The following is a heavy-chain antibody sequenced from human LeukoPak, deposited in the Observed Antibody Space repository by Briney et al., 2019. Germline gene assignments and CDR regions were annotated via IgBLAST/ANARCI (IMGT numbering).Heavy chain of an antibody. Sequence: GGSLRLSCAASGFTFSSYSMNCFLQAPRKELQGVSSSSSSSSYIYYADSVKGRFTISRDNAKNSLYLQMNSLRAEDTAVYYCARDLIAAAGHYYFDYWGQGTLVTVSS. CDR2: SSSSSSYI. D-gene: IGHD6-13*01. V-gene: IGHV3-21*01. CDR3: ARDLIAAAGHYYFDY. CDR1: GFTFSSYS. J-gene: IGHJ4*02.